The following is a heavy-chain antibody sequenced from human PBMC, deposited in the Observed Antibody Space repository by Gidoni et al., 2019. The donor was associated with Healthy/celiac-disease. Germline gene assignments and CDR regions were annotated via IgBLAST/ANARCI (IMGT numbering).Heavy chain of an antibody. CDR2: ISSSGSTI. D-gene: IGHD3-22*01. CDR3: ARDQASYYYDSSGYYFDY. CDR1: GFTFSDYY. J-gene: IGHJ4*02. Sequence: VQLVESGGGLVKPGGSLSLSCAASGFTFSDYYMSWIRQAPGKGLEWVSYISSSGSTIYYADAGKGRFTISRDNAKNSLYLQMNSLRAEDTAVYYCARDQASYYYDSSGYYFDYWGQGTLVTVSS. V-gene: IGHV3-11*01.